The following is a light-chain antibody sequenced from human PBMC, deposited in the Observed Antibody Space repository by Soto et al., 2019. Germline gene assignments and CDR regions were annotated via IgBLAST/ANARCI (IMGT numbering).Light chain of an antibody. Sequence: EIVMTQSPVTLSVSPGERAILSCRASQSVRTNLAWYQQKLGQPPRLHIYDASTRATGIPARFSGSGSGTEFALTISSLQSEDFATYYCQQYDGWPPWYTFGQGTKLESK. CDR1: QSVRTN. V-gene: IGKV3-15*01. CDR3: QQYDGWPPWYT. CDR2: DAS. J-gene: IGKJ2*01.